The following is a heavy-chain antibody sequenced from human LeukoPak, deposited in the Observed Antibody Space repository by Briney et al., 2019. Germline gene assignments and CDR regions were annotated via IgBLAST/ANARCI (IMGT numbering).Heavy chain of an antibody. V-gene: IGHV3-74*01. CDR2: INSDGSST. J-gene: IGHJ4*02. Sequence: GGSLRLSCAASGFTFSSYWLHWVRQAPGKGLVWVSRINSDGSSTSYADSVKGRFTISRDNAKNTLYLQMNGLRAEDTAVYYCARAAAVAGDLDYWGQGTLVTVSS. CDR3: ARAAAVAGDLDY. D-gene: IGHD6-19*01. CDR1: GFTFSSYW.